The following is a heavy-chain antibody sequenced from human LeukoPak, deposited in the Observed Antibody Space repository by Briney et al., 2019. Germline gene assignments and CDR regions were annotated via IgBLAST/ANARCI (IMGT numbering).Heavy chain of an antibody. CDR3: ARDWNSGSYYRKHYYYYYYRDV. V-gene: IGHV3-7*01. Sequence: TGGSLRLSCAASGFTFSSYWMSWVRQAPGKGLEWVANIKQDGSEKYYVDSVKGRFTISRDNAKNSLYLQVNSLRAEDTAVYYCARDWNSGSYYRKHYYYYYYRDVWGKGTTVTASS. D-gene: IGHD1-26*01. CDR1: GFTFSSYW. CDR2: IKQDGSEK. J-gene: IGHJ6*03.